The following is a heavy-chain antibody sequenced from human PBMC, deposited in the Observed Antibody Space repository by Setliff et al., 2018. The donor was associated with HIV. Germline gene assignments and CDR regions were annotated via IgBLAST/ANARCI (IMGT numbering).Heavy chain of an antibody. D-gene: IGHD1-26*01. V-gene: IGHV7-4-1*02. Sequence: GSVKVSFKASGYTRTTYGISWVRQAPGQGPEWMGWINTETGNPMYAQGFTGRFVFSLDTSVSTAYLQINSLKAEDTAMYYCARLGSYWSTFAYWGQGTLVTVSS. CDR3: ARLGSYWSTFAY. CDR1: GYTRTTYG. J-gene: IGHJ4*02. CDR2: INTETGNP.